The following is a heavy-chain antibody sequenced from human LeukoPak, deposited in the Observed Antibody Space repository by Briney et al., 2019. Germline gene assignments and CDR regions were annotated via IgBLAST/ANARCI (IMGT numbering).Heavy chain of an antibody. Sequence: GGSLRLSCAASGFSFSRFGMNWVRQAPGKGLEWISYISSTSGAVYYADSVRGRFTISRDNAKNSLYLQMSSLRNEDTAIYYCAQKGGTDHWGQGTLVTVSS. CDR3: AQKGGTDH. V-gene: IGHV3-48*02. D-gene: IGHD2-15*01. CDR2: ISSTSGAV. J-gene: IGHJ5*02. CDR1: GFSFSRFG.